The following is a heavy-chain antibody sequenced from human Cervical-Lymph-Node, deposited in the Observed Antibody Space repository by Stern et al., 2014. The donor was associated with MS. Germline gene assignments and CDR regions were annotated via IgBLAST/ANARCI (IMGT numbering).Heavy chain of an antibody. D-gene: IGHD2-2*02. CDR3: ARKIPDYYYYAMDV. Sequence: QMQLVQSGGGVVQPGGSQRLSCTASGFTFEDSAMEWVRQVPGKGLEGVATIWYDGSQKYYGDSVRGRFSVSRDNSRNTLYLQMKSLSLEDTAVYYCARKIPDYYYYAMDVWGQGTTVTVSS. J-gene: IGHJ6*02. V-gene: IGHV3-33*01. CDR2: IWYDGSQK. CDR1: GFTFEDSA.